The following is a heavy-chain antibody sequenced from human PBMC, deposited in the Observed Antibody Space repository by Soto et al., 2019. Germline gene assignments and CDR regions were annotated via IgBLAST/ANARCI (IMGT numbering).Heavy chain of an antibody. Sequence: EVQLLESGGGLGQPGGSLRLSCAGSGFTFSRFAMSWVRQVPGKGLEWVSAIGGSGGSTYYADSVKGRFTISRDNSKNTLFLQMNSLRAEDTAVYYCAKDPYYYDTSEMDVWGQGTTVTVSS. J-gene: IGHJ6*02. V-gene: IGHV3-23*01. CDR3: AKDPYYYDTSEMDV. CDR2: IGGSGGST. CDR1: GFTFSRFA. D-gene: IGHD3-22*01.